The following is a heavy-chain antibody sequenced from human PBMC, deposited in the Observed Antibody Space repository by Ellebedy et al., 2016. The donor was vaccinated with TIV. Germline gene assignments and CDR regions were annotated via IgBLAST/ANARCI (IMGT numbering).Heavy chain of an antibody. Sequence: GESLKISCAGSGFTFSSYAMNWVRQAPGKRLEWVSSISGYGSRTYYADSVKGRFTVSRDNSKNTLHLQMNSLRAEDTASYYCARFQNCGGDCASDCWGQGSLVIVSS. CDR1: GFTFSSYA. D-gene: IGHD2-21*02. J-gene: IGHJ4*02. CDR2: ISGYGSRT. CDR3: ARFQNCGGDCASDC. V-gene: IGHV3-23*01.